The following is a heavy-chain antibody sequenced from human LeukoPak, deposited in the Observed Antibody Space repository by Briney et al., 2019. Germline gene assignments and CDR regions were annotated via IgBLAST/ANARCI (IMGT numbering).Heavy chain of an antibody. J-gene: IGHJ6*03. V-gene: IGHV1-18*01. D-gene: IGHD6-19*01. CDR3: ARGRGSQSRYYYFMDV. Sequence: ASVKVSCKASGYTFTSYGISWVRQAPGQGLEWMGWISAYNGNTNYAQKLQGRVTMTTDTSTSTAYMELRSLRSDDTAVYYCARGRGSQSRYYYFMDVWGKGTTVTVSS. CDR2: ISAYNGNT. CDR1: GYTFTSYG.